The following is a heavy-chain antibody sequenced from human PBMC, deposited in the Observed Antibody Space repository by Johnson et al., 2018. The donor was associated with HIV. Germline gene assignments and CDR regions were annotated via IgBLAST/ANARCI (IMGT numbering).Heavy chain of an antibody. Sequence: QVQLVESGGGVVQPGRSLRLSCAASGFTFSSYAMHWVRQAPGKGLEWVAVISYDGSNKYYADSVKGRFTMSRDNSKNTLYLHMKSLRPEDTSMYYCAKDDNLGVWYSDAFDVWGQGTVVTVSS. CDR3: AKDDNLGVWYSDAFDV. V-gene: IGHV3-30-3*01. CDR1: GFTFSSYA. D-gene: IGHD6-19*01. CDR2: ISYDGSNK. J-gene: IGHJ3*01.